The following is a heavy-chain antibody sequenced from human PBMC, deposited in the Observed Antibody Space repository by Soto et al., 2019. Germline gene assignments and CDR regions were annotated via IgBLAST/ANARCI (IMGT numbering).Heavy chain of an antibody. CDR2: IYWNDDQ. CDR3: AHKNSGRFSFDF. CDR1: GFSLSSSGVG. D-gene: IGHD1-26*01. Sequence: GSGPTLVNPTQTLTLTCSFSGFSLSSSGVGVGWIRQPPGKALEWLALIYWNDDQRYSPSLRGRLTITKDTSKNQVLLTMTNMDPVDTATYYCAHKNSGRFSFDFWGQGTLVTVSS. J-gene: IGHJ4*02. V-gene: IGHV2-5*01.